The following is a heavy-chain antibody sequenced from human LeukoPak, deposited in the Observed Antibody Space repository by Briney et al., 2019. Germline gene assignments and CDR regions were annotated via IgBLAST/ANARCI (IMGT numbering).Heavy chain of an antibody. J-gene: IGHJ4*02. CDR3: ASLESLLSPSDY. D-gene: IGHD1-26*01. CDR1: GYSISSGYY. CDR2: IYHSGST. Sequence: PSETLSLTCTVSGYSISSGYYWGWIRQPPGKGLEWIGSIYHSGSTYYNPSLKSRVTISVDTSKNQFSLKLSSVTAADTAVSYFASLESLLSPSDYWGQGTLVTVSS. V-gene: IGHV4-38-2*02.